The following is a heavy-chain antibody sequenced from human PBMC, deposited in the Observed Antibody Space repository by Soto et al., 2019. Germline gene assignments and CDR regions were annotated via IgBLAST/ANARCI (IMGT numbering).Heavy chain of an antibody. CDR1: GGSFSGYY. V-gene: IGHV4-34*01. CDR2: INHSGST. D-gene: IGHD6-6*01. CDR3: ASRREYSSWSYCGMDV. J-gene: IGHJ6*02. Sequence: PSETLSLTCAVYGGSFSGYYWSWIRQPPGKGLEWIGEINHSGSTNYKPSLKSRVTISVNTSKNPFSLKLSSVTAADTAVYYCASRREYSSWSYCGMDVWGPGPTVTVSS.